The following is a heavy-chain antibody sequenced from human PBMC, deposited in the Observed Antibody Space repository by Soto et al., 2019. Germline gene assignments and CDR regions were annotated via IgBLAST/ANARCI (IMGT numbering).Heavy chain of an antibody. Sequence: SGGSLRLSCAACGFTFRSFTINWVRQAPWKGLEWVSTIGSNSAYIYYTDALRGRFTISRDNAKNSLHLQMNSLRAEDTALYYCTRDASRDSSARGWFDPFGPRTLVAFSS. J-gene: IGHJ5*02. V-gene: IGHV3-21*01. D-gene: IGHD6-13*01. CDR1: GFTFRSFT. CDR3: TRDASRDSSARGWFDP. CDR2: IGSNSAYI.